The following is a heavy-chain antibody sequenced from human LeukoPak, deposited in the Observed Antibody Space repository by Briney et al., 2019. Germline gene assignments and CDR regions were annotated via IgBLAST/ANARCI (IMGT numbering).Heavy chain of an antibody. CDR3: ARDPDYYGSGRGGHY. J-gene: IGHJ4*02. CDR1: GFTFSSYS. V-gene: IGHV3-21*01. Sequence: GSLILSCAASGFTFSSYSMNWVRQAPGKGLEWVSSISSSSSYIYYADSVKGRFTISRDNAKNSLYLQMNSLRAEDTAVYYCARDPDYYGSGRGGHYWGQGTLVTVSS. D-gene: IGHD3-10*01. CDR2: ISSSSSYI.